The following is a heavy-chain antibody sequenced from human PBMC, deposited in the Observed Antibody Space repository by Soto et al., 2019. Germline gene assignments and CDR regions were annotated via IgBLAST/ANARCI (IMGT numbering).Heavy chain of an antibody. V-gene: IGHV3-23*01. J-gene: IGHJ4*02. CDR1: GFTFSTYT. D-gene: IGHD2-2*01. CDR2: ISGSGASP. Sequence: EVQLLESGGGLVQPGGSLRLSCAASGFTFSTYTMSWVRRAPGKGLEWVSAISGSGASPSYADSVQGRFTISRDNPKRTLYLQMNKLRDEDTAVYYCAKARCSTTNCYVPDYWGQGTLVTVSS. CDR3: AKARCSTTNCYVPDY.